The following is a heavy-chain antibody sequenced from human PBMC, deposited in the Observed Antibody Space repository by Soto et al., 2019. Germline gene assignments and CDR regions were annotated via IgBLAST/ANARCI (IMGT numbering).Heavy chain of an antibody. V-gene: IGHV1-18*01. CDR1: GYTFASYD. CDR2: VNPNSDNT. Sequence: GASVKVSCKASGYTFASYDINWVRQATGQGLEWMGWVNPNSDNTNYAQKLQGRVTMTTDTSTSTAYMELRSLRSDDTTVYYCARVLTIFGVAPDYWGQGTLVTVSS. J-gene: IGHJ4*02. CDR3: ARVLTIFGVAPDY. D-gene: IGHD3-3*01.